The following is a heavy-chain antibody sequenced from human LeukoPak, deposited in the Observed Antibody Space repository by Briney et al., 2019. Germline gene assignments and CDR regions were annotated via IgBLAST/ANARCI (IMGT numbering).Heavy chain of an antibody. CDR3: ARDFSRSGYDP. D-gene: IGHD5-12*01. CDR2: ISSSGDSI. CDR1: EFTFSNYH. V-gene: IGHV3-11*01. Sequence: PGGSLRLSCAASEFTFSNYHMSWIRQGQGMGLEWVSHISSSGDSIYYADSVKGRFTISRDNAKNSLYLQMSSLRAEDMAIYYCARDFSRSGYDPWGQGTLVSVSS. J-gene: IGHJ5*02.